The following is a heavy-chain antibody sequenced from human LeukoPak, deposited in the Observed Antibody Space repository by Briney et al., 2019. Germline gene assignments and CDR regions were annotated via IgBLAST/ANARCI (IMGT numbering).Heavy chain of an antibody. V-gene: IGHV3-74*01. CDR1: GFTFSKSW. CDR2: IYNDGSTT. J-gene: IGHJ5*02. CDR3: AREKDDHGDPGPLDA. D-gene: IGHD4-17*01. Sequence: GGSLRLSCAAYGFTFSKSWMHWVRQVPGKGLVWVSRIYNDGSTTNYADSVKGRFTISRDNAANTLFLQMSSLRPEDTAVYYCAREKDDHGDPGPLDAWGQGALVTVSS.